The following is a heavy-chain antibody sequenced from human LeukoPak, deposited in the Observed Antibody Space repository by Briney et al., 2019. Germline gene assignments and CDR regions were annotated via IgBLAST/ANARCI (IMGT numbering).Heavy chain of an antibody. J-gene: IGHJ4*02. CDR3: ARDDYYGSGYYFDY. Sequence: ASVKVSCKASGYTFTSYGISWVRQAPGQGLEWMGWSSAYNGKKNYAQKLQGRVTMTTDTSTSTAYMELRSLRSDDTAVYYCARDDYYGSGYYFDYWGQGTLVTVSS. CDR1: GYTFTSYG. V-gene: IGHV1-18*01. D-gene: IGHD3-10*01. CDR2: SSAYNGKK.